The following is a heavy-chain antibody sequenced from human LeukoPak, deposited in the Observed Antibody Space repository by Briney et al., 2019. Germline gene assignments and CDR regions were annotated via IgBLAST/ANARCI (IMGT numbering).Heavy chain of an antibody. CDR2: ISYSGIT. CDR3: ARGVNWIDP. CDR1: GGSISSYY. V-gene: IGHV4-59*01. J-gene: IGHJ5*02. D-gene: IGHD3-16*01. Sequence: SETLSLTCTVSGGSISSYYWSWIRQPPGKGLEWIGYISYSGITNYNPSLKSRVTISIDMSKNQFSLKLSSVTAADTAVYYCARGVNWIDPWGQGTLVTVSS.